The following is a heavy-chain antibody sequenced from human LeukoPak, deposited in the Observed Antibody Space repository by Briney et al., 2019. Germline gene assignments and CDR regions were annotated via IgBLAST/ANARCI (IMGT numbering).Heavy chain of an antibody. Sequence: GGSLRLYCAASGFTFSSYMMNWVRQAPGKGLEWVSSINSGSTYTYYTESVKGRFTVSRDNAKNSLFLQMNSLRAEDTAIYYCARSLTTLTYEGYWGQGTLVTVSS. CDR2: INSGSTYT. V-gene: IGHV3-21*01. D-gene: IGHD1-1*01. J-gene: IGHJ4*02. CDR3: ARSLTTLTYEGY. CDR1: GFTFSSYM.